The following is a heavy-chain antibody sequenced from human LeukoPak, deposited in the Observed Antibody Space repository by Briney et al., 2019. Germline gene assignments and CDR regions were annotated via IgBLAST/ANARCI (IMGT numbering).Heavy chain of an antibody. CDR3: ARVRYSSSSLYYYYYMDV. J-gene: IGHJ6*03. CDR1: GGSFSGYY. Sequence: SETLSLTCAVYGGSFSGYYWSWIRQPPGKGLEWIGEINHSGSTNYNPSLKSRVTISVDTSKNQFSLKLSSVTAADTAVYYCARVRYSSSSLYYYYYMDVWGKGTTVTVSS. CDR2: INHSGST. V-gene: IGHV4-34*01. D-gene: IGHD6-6*01.